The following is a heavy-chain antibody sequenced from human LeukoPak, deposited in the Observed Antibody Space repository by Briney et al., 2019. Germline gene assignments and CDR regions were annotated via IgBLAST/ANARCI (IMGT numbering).Heavy chain of an antibody. CDR3: ARDGGYSNPYYYYYYYMDF. CDR2: IYYSGST. D-gene: IGHD4-11*01. Sequence: PSETLSLTCAVYGGSFSGYYWSWIRQPPGKELEWIGSIYYSGSTYYNPSLKSRVTISVDTSENHFSLKLSSVTAADTAVYYCARDGGYSNPYYYYYYYMDFWGKGTTVTVSS. V-gene: IGHV4-34*01. J-gene: IGHJ6*03. CDR1: GGSFSGYY.